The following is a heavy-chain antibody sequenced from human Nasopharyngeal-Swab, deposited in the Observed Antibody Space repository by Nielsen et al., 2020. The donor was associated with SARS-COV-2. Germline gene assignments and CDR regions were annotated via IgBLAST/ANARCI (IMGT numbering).Heavy chain of an antibody. J-gene: IGHJ6*02. CDR1: GFTFNNYN. CDR3: ARDGLDYDFWSAYFMDV. D-gene: IGHD3-3*01. V-gene: IGHV3-21*01. Sequence: GGSLRLSCAASGFTFNNYNFNGVGQATGKGLEWVSSISSSSSYIYYADSVKGRFTISRDNAKNSLYLQMNSLRAEDTAVYYCARDGLDYDFWSAYFMDVWGQGTTVTVSS. CDR2: ISSSSSYI.